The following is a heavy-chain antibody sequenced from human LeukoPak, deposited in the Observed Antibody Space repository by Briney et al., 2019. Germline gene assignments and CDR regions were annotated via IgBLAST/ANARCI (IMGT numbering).Heavy chain of an antibody. CDR2: IIPIFGTA. CDR3: AGPSRGGINWYFDL. J-gene: IGHJ2*01. D-gene: IGHD3-16*01. CDR1: GGTFSSYA. Sequence: SVKVSCKASGGTFSSYAISWVRPAPGQGLEWMGGIIPIFGTANYAQKFQGRVTITADESTSTAYMELSSLRSEDTAVYYCAGPSRGGINWYFDLWGRGTLVTVSS. V-gene: IGHV1-69*13.